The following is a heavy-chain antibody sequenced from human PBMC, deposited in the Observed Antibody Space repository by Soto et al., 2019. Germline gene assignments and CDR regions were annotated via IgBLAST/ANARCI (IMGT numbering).Heavy chain of an antibody. CDR3: ARGPGYDYAWGSYRSGFDY. Sequence: QVQLQQWGAGLLKPSETLSLTCAVYGGSFSGYYWSWIRQPPGKGLEWIGEINHSGSTNYNPSLKSRVTISVDTSKNQFSLKLSSVTAADTAVYYCARGPGYDYAWGSYRSGFDYWGQGTLVTVSS. CDR2: INHSGST. V-gene: IGHV4-34*01. D-gene: IGHD3-16*02. CDR1: GGSFSGYY. J-gene: IGHJ4*02.